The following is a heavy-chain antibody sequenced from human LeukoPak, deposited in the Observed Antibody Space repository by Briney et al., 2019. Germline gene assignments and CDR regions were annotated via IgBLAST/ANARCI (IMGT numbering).Heavy chain of an antibody. J-gene: IGHJ6*04. V-gene: IGHV3-64D*06. CDR1: GFTFSSYA. CDR3: VKGSGNYPLYGMDV. Sequence: QTGGSLRLSCSASGFTFSSYAMHWDRQAPGKGLEYVSAISSNGGSTYYADSVKGRFTISRDNSKNTLYLQMSSLRAEDTAVYYCVKGSGNYPLYGMDVWGKGTTVTVSS. D-gene: IGHD3-10*01. CDR2: ISSNGGST.